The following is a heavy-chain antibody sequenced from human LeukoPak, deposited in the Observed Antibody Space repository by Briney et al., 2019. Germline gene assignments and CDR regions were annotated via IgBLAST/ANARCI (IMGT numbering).Heavy chain of an antibody. CDR3: ARDHSALVTPFYFDY. CDR1: GGSISSGSYY. D-gene: IGHD4-23*01. Sequence: SQTLSLTCTVSGGSISSGSYYWSWIRQPAGKGLEWIGRIYTSGSTNYNPSLKSRVTISVDTSKNQFSLKLSSVTAADTAVYYCARDHSALVTPFYFDYWGQGTLVAVSS. CDR2: IYTSGST. V-gene: IGHV4-61*02. J-gene: IGHJ4*02.